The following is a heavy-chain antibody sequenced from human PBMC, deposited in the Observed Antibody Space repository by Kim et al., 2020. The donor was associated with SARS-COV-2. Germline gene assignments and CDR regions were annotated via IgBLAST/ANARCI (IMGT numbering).Heavy chain of an antibody. CDR3: ARGVDTVDY. J-gene: IGHJ4*02. CDR2: IYHSGST. CDR1: GYSISSGYY. D-gene: IGHD5-18*01. Sequence: SETLSLICTVSGYSISSGYYWGWIRQPPGKGLEWIGSIYHSGSTYYNPSLKSRVTISVDTSKNQFSLKLSSVTAADTAVYYCARGVDTVDYWGQGTLLTV. V-gene: IGHV4-38-2*02.